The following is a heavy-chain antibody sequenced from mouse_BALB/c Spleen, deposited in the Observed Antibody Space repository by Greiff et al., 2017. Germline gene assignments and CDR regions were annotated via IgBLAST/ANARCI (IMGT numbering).Heavy chain of an antibody. Sequence: QVQLQQSGADLAKPGASVKMSCKASGYTFTSYWMHWVKQRPGQGLEWIGYINPSTGYTEYNQKFKDKATLTADKSSSTAYMQLSSLTSEDSAVYYCARGDGDLYYFDYWGQGTTLTVSS. D-gene: IGHD3-3*01. CDR3: ARGDGDLYYFDY. V-gene: IGHV1-7*01. J-gene: IGHJ2*01. CDR2: INPSTGYT. CDR1: GYTFTSYW.